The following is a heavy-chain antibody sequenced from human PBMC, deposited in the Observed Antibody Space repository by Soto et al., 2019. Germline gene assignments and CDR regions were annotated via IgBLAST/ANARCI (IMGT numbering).Heavy chain of an antibody. CDR1: GFTVSSNY. V-gene: IGHV3-53*01. D-gene: IGHD3-10*01. J-gene: IGHJ5*02. Sequence: PGGSLRLSCAASGFTVSSNYMSWVRQAPGKGLEWVSVIYSGGSTYYADSVKGRFTISRDNSKNTLYLQMNSLRAEDTAVYYCARGRQFPLSFGVNWFDPWGQGTLVTASS. CDR2: IYSGGST. CDR3: ARGRQFPLSFGVNWFDP.